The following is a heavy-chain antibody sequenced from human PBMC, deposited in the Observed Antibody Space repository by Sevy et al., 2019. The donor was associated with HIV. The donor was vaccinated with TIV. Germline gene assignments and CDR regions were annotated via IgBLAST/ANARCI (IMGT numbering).Heavy chain of an antibody. J-gene: IGHJ4*02. CDR1: GGSISSYY. CDR3: ARAVSGLWFGELTPFFDY. Sequence: SETMSLTCTVSGGSISSYYWSWIRQPPGKGLEWIGYIYYSGSTNYNPSLKSRFTISVDTSKNQFSLKLSSVTAADTAVYYCARAVSGLWFGELTPFFDYWGQGTLVTVSS. V-gene: IGHV4-59*13. CDR2: IYYSGST. D-gene: IGHD3-10*01.